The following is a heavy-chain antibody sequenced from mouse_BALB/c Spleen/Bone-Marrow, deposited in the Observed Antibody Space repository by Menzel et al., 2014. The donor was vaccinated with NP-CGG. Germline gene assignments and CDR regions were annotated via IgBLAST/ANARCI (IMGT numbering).Heavy chain of an antibody. CDR3: ARALGDGYYYAMDY. CDR1: GYTFTSYW. D-gene: IGHD2-3*01. J-gene: IGHJ4*01. V-gene: IGHV1-69*02. Sequence: QVQLQQSGAELVKPGAPAKLSCKASGYTFTSYWMNWVKQRPGRGLEWIGRIDPSDSETHYNQKFKDKATLTVDKSSSTAYIQLSSLTSEDSAVYYCARALGDGYYYAMDYWGQGTSVTVFS. CDR2: IDPSDSET.